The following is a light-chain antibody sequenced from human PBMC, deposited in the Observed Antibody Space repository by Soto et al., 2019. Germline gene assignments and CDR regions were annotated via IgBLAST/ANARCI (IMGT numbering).Light chain of an antibody. V-gene: IGLV1-44*01. CDR3: AAWDDSLNGYV. CDR1: RSNIGSNT. J-gene: IGLJ1*01. Sequence: QSVLTQPPSASGTPGQRVTISCSGSRSNIGSNTVNWYQQLPGTAPKLLIYSNNQWPSGVPDRFSGSKSGTSASLAISGLQSEDEADYYCAAWDDSLNGYVFGTGTKLTVL. CDR2: SNN.